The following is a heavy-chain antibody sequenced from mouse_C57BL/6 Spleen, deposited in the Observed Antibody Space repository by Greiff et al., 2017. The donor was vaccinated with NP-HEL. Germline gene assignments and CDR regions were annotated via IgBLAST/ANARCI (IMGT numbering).Heavy chain of an antibody. V-gene: IGHV1-52*01. J-gene: IGHJ4*01. Sequence: QVQLQQPGAELVRPGSSVKLSCKASGYTFTSYWMHWVKQRPIQGLEWIGNIDPSDSETHYNQKFKYKATLTVDKSSSTAYMQLSSLTSEDSAVYYCARWAQGAMDYWGQGTSVTVSS. CDR3: ARWAQGAMDY. CDR2: IDPSDSET. CDR1: GYTFTSYW.